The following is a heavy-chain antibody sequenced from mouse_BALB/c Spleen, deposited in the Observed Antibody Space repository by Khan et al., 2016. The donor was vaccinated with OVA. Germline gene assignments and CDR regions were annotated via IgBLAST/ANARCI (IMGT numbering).Heavy chain of an antibody. D-gene: IGHD2-12*01. CDR3: VSYLTGTVTY. V-gene: IGHV5-6*01. J-gene: IGHJ3*01. Sequence: EVVLVVSGGDLVKPGGSLKLSCVAAGLSFRSYSMSWVGQTPHKRLEWVANIMSDGDYTYFPDSVKGRFTISRGNAKNTLSLPMNRLNTNHTAVYYAVSYLTGTVTYWGQGTMVTVSA. CDR1: GLSFRSYS. CDR2: IMSDGDYT.